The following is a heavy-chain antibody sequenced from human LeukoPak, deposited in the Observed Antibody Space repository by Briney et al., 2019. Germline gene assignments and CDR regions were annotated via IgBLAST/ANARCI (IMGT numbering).Heavy chain of an antibody. CDR2: INHSGST. CDR1: GGPFSGYY. V-gene: IGHV4-34*01. CDR3: ARANWGRVDY. Sequence: SETLSLTCAVYGGPFSGYYWSWIRQPPGKGLEWIGEINHSGSTNYNPSLKSRVTISVDTSKNQFSLKLSSVTAADTAVYYCARANWGRVDYWGQGTLVTVSS. J-gene: IGHJ4*02. D-gene: IGHD7-27*01.